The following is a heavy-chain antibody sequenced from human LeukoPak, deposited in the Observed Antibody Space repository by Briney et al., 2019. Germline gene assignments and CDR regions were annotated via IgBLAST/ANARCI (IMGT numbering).Heavy chain of an antibody. Sequence: SQTLSLTCTVSGGSISSGGYSWSWIRQPPGKGLEWIGYIYRSGSTYYNPSLKSRVTISVDRSKNQFSLKLSSVTAADTAVYYCARRGCSSTSCPEDYWGQGTLVTVSS. CDR2: IYRSGST. CDR1: GGSISSGGYS. J-gene: IGHJ4*02. CDR3: ARRGCSSTSCPEDY. D-gene: IGHD2-2*01. V-gene: IGHV4-30-2*01.